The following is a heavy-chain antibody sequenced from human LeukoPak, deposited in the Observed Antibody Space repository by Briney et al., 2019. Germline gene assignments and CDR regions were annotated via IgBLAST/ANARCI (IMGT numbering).Heavy chain of an antibody. J-gene: IGHJ4*02. CDR2: ISSSSSTI. Sequence: GGSLRLSCAASGFTFSSYSMNWVRQAPGKRLEWVSYISSSSSTIYYADSVKGRFTISRDNAKNSLYLQMNSLRAEDTAVYYCARDREADVLDYWGQGTLVTVSS. V-gene: IGHV3-48*01. CDR3: ARDREADVLDY. D-gene: IGHD3-10*02. CDR1: GFTFSSYS.